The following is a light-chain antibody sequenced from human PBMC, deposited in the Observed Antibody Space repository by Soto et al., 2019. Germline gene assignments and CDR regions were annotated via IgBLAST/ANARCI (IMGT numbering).Light chain of an antibody. Sequence: QAVVTQPRSVSGFPGQSVTISCTGTSSDVGGYQYVSWYQHHPGKAPKLMTYDVARRPSGVPNRFSASKSGNKASLTISGLQAEDEADYYCCSYAGTNGLIFGGGTKLTVL. V-gene: IGLV2-11*01. J-gene: IGLJ2*01. CDR1: SSDVGGYQY. CDR3: CSYAGTNGLI. CDR2: DVA.